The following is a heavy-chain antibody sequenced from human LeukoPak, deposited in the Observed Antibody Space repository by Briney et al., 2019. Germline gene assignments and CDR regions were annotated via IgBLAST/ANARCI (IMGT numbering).Heavy chain of an antibody. D-gene: IGHD3-16*01. CDR2: IKSKVNGGTT. J-gene: IGHJ4*02. V-gene: IGHV3-15*07. CDR3: TKDPPFIGGVYSAY. Sequence: GGSLRLSCVVSGITFSNAWMNWVRQTPGKGLEWVGRIKSKVNGGTTDYAAPVKGRFTISRDDSKNTLYLQMSSLKTEDTAVYYCTKDPPFIGGVYSAYWGQGTLVTVSS. CDR1: GITFSNAW.